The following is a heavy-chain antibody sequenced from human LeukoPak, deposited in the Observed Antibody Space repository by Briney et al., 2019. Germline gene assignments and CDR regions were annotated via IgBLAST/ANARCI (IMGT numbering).Heavy chain of an antibody. J-gene: IGHJ6*02. CDR3: ARVTIGGMDV. Sequence: PWGSLRLSCAASGFTFDDYAMHWVRQAPGKGLEWVSLISGDGGSTYYADSVKGRFTISRDNSKNSLYLQMNSLRTEDTALYFCARVTIGGMDVWGQGTTDTVSS. CDR1: GFTFDDYA. V-gene: IGHV3-43*02. CDR2: ISGDGGST.